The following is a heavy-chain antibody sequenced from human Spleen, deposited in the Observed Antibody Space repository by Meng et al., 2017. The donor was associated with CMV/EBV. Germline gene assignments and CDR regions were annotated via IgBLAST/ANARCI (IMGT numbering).Heavy chain of an antibody. CDR2: ISYDGSNQ. CDR1: GFTFSNFG. CDR3: ARDISGSYGGGYYYGMDV. V-gene: IGHV3-30*03. J-gene: IGHJ6*02. Sequence: GESLKISCAASGFTFSNFGIHWVRQAPGKGLEWVAVISYDGSNQYYSDSVKGRFAISRDNSKNTLYLQMNSLRAEDTAVYYCARDISGSYGGGYYYGMDVWGQGTTVTVSS. D-gene: IGHD1-26*01.